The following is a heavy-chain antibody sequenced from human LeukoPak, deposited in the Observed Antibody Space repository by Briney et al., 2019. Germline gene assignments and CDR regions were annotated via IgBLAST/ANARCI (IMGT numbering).Heavy chain of an antibody. CDR1: GGSFSGYY. D-gene: IGHD2-2*01. V-gene: IGHV4-34*01. CDR3: ARRPTAYYCSSTSCYYYYGMDV. CDR2: INHSGST. Sequence: PSETLSLTCAVYGGSFSGYYWSWIRQPPGRGLEWIGEINHSGSTNYNPSLKSRVTISVDTSKNQFSLKLSSVTAADTAVYYCARRPTAYYCSSTSCYYYYGMDVWGQGTTVTVSS. J-gene: IGHJ6*02.